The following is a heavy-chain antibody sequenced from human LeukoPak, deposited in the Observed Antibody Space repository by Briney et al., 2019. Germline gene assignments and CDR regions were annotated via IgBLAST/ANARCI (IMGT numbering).Heavy chain of an antibody. V-gene: IGHV3-7*01. D-gene: IGHD2-15*01. J-gene: IGHJ4*02. CDR3: ARDALRYCSGGSCYLFDC. Sequence: GGSLRLSCAASGFTFSSYWMSWVRQAPGKGLEWVANIKHDGSEKYYVGSVKGRFTISRDNPKNTLYLQMNSLRAEDTAVYYCARDALRYCSGGSCYLFDCWGQGTLVTVSS. CDR2: IKHDGSEK. CDR1: GFTFSSYW.